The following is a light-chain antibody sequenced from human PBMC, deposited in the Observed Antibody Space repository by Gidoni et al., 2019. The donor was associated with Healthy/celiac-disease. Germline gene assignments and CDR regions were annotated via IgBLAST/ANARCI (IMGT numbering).Light chain of an antibody. CDR3: QQYYSTLTWT. Sequence: IVMTQSPDSLATSLGARATINCKSSQSVLYSSNNKNYLAWYQQKPGQPPKLLIYCASTRESGVPDRFSGSGSGTDFTLTISSLQAEDVAVYYCQQYYSTLTWTFGQGTKVEIK. CDR2: CAS. CDR1: QSVLYSSNNKNY. J-gene: IGKJ1*01. V-gene: IGKV4-1*01.